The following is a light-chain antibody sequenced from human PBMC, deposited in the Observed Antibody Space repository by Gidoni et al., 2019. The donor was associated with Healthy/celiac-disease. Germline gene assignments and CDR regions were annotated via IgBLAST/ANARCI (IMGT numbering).Light chain of an antibody. J-gene: IGLJ3*02. V-gene: IGLV2-14*01. CDR2: EVS. CDR1: SSDVGGYNY. CDR3: SSYTSSSTWV. Sequence: VSGSPGQSITISCTGTSSDVGGYNYVSWYQQHPGKAPKLMIYEVSNRPSGVSNRFSGSKSGNTASLTISGLQAEDEADYYCSSYTSSSTWVFGGGTKLTVL.